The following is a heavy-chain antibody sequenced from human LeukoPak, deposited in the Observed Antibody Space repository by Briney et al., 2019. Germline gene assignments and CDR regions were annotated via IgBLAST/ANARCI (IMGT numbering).Heavy chain of an antibody. CDR3: ARGAAVAGTPFDY. J-gene: IGHJ4*02. V-gene: IGHV3-21*04. D-gene: IGHD6-19*01. Sequence: PLGVLRLSCAASGFTFSSYSMNWVRQAPGKGLEWVSSISSSSSYIYYADSVKGRFTISRDNAKNSLYLQMNSLRAEDTALYYCARGAAVAGTPFDYWGQGTLVTVSS. CDR2: ISSSSSYI. CDR1: GFTFSSYS.